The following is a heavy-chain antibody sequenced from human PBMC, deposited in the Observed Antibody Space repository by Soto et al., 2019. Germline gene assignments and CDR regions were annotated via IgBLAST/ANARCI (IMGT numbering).Heavy chain of an antibody. J-gene: IGHJ3*02. CDR3: AKSLRMATITSHAFDI. CDR2: IYPADSDT. CDR1: GYTFTSYW. D-gene: IGHD5-12*01. V-gene: IGHV5-51*01. Sequence: EMQLVQSGAEVKKAGESLKISCKVSGYTFTSYWIGWVRQMPGKGLEWMGIIYPADSDTRYSPSFQGQVTISADKSISTAYLQWSRLKASDTAMYYCAKSLRMATITSHAFDIWGQGTMVTVSS.